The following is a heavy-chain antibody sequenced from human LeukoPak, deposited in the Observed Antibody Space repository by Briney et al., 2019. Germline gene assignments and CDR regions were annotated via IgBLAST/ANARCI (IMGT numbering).Heavy chain of an antibody. CDR2: IYYGGST. CDR1: GGSINSSSYY. CDR3: ASMVSGDSSSWYFYYFDY. Sequence: PSETLSLTCAVSGGSINSSSYYWGWIRQPPGKGLEWIGSIYYGGSTYYNPSLKSRVTISVDMSKNQFSLKLSSVTAADTAVYYCASMVSGDSSSWYFYYFDYWGQGTLVTVSS. J-gene: IGHJ4*02. V-gene: IGHV4-39*07. D-gene: IGHD6-13*01.